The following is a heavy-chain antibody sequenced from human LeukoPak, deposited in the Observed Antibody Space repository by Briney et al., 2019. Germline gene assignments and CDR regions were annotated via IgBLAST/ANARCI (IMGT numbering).Heavy chain of an antibody. D-gene: IGHD3-10*01. Sequence: GGSLRLSCAASGFTFSSYGMHWVRQAPGKGLEWVAVISYDGSNKYYADSVKGRFTISRDNSKNTLYLQMNSLRAEETAVYYCAKDQRWFGELYYFDYWGQGTLVTVSS. CDR2: ISYDGSNK. V-gene: IGHV3-30*18. CDR1: GFTFSSYG. J-gene: IGHJ4*02. CDR3: AKDQRWFGELYYFDY.